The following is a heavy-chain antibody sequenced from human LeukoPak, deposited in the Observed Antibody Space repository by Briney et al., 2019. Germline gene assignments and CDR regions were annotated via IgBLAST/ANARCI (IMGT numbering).Heavy chain of an antibody. V-gene: IGHV3-48*04. D-gene: IGHD2-2*01. Sequence: PGGSLRLSCAASGFTFSSYSMNWVRQAPGKGLEWVSYISSRSGTTYYADSVKGRFTISRDNAKNSLYLQMNSLRAEDTAVYYCAKGLTVVPAATPDYWGQGTLVTVSS. CDR1: GFTFSSYS. CDR3: AKGLTVVPAATPDY. CDR2: ISSRSGTT. J-gene: IGHJ4*02.